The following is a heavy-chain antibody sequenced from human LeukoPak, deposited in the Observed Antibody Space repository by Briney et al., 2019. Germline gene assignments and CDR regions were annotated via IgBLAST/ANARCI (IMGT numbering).Heavy chain of an antibody. J-gene: IGHJ4*02. CDR1: GYTFTSYG. D-gene: IGHD3-3*01. CDR3: ASRGKEWLDY. Sequence: ASVKVSCKASGYTFTSYGISWVRQAPGQGLEWMGWISVYNGNTNYAQKFQGRVTITADESTSTAYMELSSLRSEDTAVYYCASRGKEWLDYWGQGTLVTVSS. CDR2: ISVYNGNT. V-gene: IGHV1-18*01.